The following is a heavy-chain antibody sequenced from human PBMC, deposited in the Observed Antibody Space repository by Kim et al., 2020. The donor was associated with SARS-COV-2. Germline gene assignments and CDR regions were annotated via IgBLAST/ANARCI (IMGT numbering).Heavy chain of an antibody. CDR2: T. J-gene: IGHJ4*02. D-gene: IGHD1-1*01. CDR3: AKFEEGTMEDY. V-gene: IGHV4-39*01. Sequence: TYYNPSLKHRVTISVDSSMNQFSLRLSSVTAADPALYYCAKFEEGTMEDYWGQGTLVIVSS.